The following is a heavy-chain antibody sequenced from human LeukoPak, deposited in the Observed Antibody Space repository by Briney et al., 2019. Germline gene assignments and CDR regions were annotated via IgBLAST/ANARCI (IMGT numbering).Heavy chain of an antibody. CDR3: AREGYCGGDCYDAFDI. D-gene: IGHD2-21*02. V-gene: IGHV4-59*01. CDR1: GGSISSYY. CDR2: IYYSGST. J-gene: IGHJ3*02. Sequence: SETLSLTCTVSGGSISSYYWSWIRQPPGKELEWIGYIYYSGSTNYNPSLKSRVTISVDTSKNQFSLKLSSVTAADTAVYYCAREGYCGGDCYDAFDIWGQGTMVTVSS.